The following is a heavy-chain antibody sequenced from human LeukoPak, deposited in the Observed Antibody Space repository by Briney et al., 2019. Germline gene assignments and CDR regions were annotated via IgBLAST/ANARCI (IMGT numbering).Heavy chain of an antibody. CDR2: ISVYNGDT. J-gene: IGHJ6*04. Sequence: ASVKVSCKASGYTFISYGISWARQAPGQGLEWMGWISVYNGDTNYAHKLQGRVTMTTDTSTSTAYMELRSLRSDDTAVYYCARDTRYDTTCFPACGMDVWGKGTTVTVSS. V-gene: IGHV1-18*04. CDR3: ARDTRYDTTCFPACGMDV. D-gene: IGHD2/OR15-2a*01. CDR1: GYTFISYG.